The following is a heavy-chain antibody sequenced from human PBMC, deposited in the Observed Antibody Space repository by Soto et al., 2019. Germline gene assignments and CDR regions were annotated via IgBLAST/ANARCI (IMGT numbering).Heavy chain of an antibody. V-gene: IGHV3-23*01. CDR1: GSTFSNYA. Sequence: GGSLRLSCAASGSTFSNYAMTWVRQAPGKGLEWVSAISGSGGTTFYAGSVKGRFAISRDNSKNTLYPQMNTLRAEDTALYYCARRLGGWLNYYYMDVWGKGTTVTVSS. J-gene: IGHJ6*03. CDR3: ARRLGGWLNYYYMDV. D-gene: IGHD6-19*01. CDR2: ISGSGGTT.